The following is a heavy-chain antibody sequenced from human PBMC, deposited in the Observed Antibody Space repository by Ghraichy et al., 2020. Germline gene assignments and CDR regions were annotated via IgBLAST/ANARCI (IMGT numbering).Heavy chain of an antibody. J-gene: IGHJ4*02. D-gene: IGHD3-16*02. CDR3: AKDIGQNYFFDY. CDR1: GFTFSNYA. CDR2: ISGSGGPT. Sequence: GGSLRLSCAASGFTFSNYAMTWVRQAPGKGLEWVSVISGSGGPTYYADSVKGRFTISRDDSKNTLYLQMNSLRAEDTAVYYCAKDIGQNYFFDYWGQGTLVTVSS. V-gene: IGHV3-23*01.